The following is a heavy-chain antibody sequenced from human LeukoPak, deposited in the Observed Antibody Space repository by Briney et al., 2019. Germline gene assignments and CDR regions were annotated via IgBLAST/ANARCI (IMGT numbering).Heavy chain of an antibody. D-gene: IGHD2-2*01. J-gene: IGHJ4*02. CDR3: YTDIVTVPAPDY. Sequence: GGSLRLSCTASGFTFNTYGMHWVRQPPGKGLEWVAFITYDRGDTYYADSVKGRFTISRDSSKTTLYLQMNSLRAEDTAVYYCYTDIVTVPAPDYWGQGALVTVSS. CDR2: ITYDRGDT. CDR1: GFTFNTYG. V-gene: IGHV3-30*02.